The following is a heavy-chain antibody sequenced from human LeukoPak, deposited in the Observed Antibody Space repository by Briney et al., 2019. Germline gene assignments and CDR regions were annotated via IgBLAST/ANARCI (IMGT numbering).Heavy chain of an antibody. CDR2: IYYSGST. Sequence: PSQTLSLTCTVSGGSISSGGYYWGWIRQPPGKGLEWIGSIYYSGSTYYNPSLKSRVTISVDTSKNQFSLKLSSVTAADTAVYYCARLDMVRGVVGNYYFDYWGQGTLVTVSS. J-gene: IGHJ4*02. CDR1: GGSISSGGYY. V-gene: IGHV4-39*01. CDR3: ARLDMVRGVVGNYYFDY. D-gene: IGHD3-10*01.